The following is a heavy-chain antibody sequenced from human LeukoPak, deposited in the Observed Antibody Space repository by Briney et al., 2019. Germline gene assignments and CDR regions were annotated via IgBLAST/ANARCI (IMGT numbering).Heavy chain of an antibody. V-gene: IGHV3-23*01. CDR2: ISGSGDYT. D-gene: IGHD1/OR15-1a*01. CDR1: GFTFSSHG. CDR3: AKEGGGTLAEGAFDI. J-gene: IGHJ3*02. Sequence: GGSERLSCAASGFTFSSHGMSWFRQAPGKGLEWVSTISGSGDYTYYADSVKGRFTISRDNSKNTLYLQMNSLRAEDTAVYYCAKEGGGTLAEGAFDIWGQGTMVTVSS.